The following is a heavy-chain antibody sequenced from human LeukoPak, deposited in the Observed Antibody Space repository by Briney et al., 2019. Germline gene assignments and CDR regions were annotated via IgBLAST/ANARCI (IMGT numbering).Heavy chain of an antibody. D-gene: IGHD6-13*01. CDR2: INPNSGGT. V-gene: IGHV1-2*02. Sequence: ASVKVSCKASGYTFTGYYMHWVRHAPGQGREWMGWINPNSGGTNYAQKFQGRVTMTRGTSISTACMELSSLSSDDTTVYYCARAQSSRWYYFDDWGQGTLVTVSS. CDR3: ARAQSSRWYYFDD. J-gene: IGHJ4*02. CDR1: GYTFTGYY.